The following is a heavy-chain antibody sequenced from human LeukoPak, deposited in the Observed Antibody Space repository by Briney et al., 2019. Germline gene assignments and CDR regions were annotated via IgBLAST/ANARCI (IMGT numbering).Heavy chain of an antibody. CDR1: GFIFNRYG. CDR2: ISGSGGTT. J-gene: IGHJ4*02. D-gene: IGHD6-13*01. V-gene: IGHV3-23*01. CDR3: ANTAAAGSWHYFDY. Sequence: PGGSVRLSCAASGFIFNRYGMSWVRQAPGKGLEWVSAISGSGGTTYYADSVKGRFTISRDNSKNTLYLQMNSLRAEDTAVYYCANTAAAGSWHYFDYWGQGTLVTVSS.